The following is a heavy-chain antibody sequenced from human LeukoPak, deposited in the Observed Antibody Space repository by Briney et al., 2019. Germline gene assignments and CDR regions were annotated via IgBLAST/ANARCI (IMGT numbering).Heavy chain of an antibody. CDR2: IIPIFGTA. CDR1: GGTLSNYA. J-gene: IGHJ4*02. CDR3: ARVVRYAPYYFDY. D-gene: IGHD2-2*01. Sequence: ASVKVSCKASGGTLSNYAISWVRQAPGQGLEWMGGIIPIFGTANYAQKFQGRVTITTDESTSTAYMELSSLRSEDTAVYYCARVVRYAPYYFDYWGQGTLVTVSS. V-gene: IGHV1-69*05.